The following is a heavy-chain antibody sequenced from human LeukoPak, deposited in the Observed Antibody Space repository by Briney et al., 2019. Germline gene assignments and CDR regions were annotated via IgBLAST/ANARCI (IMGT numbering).Heavy chain of an antibody. Sequence: ASVKVSCKASGYTSTGYYMHWVRQAPGQGLEWMGWINPNSGGTNYAQKFQGRVTMTRDTSISTAYMELSRLRSDDTAVYYCARDLSDIVVVPAATDAPFDYWGQGTLVTVSS. CDR3: ARDLSDIVVVPAATDAPFDY. CDR2: INPNSGGT. V-gene: IGHV1-2*02. CDR1: GYTSTGYY. D-gene: IGHD2-2*01. J-gene: IGHJ4*02.